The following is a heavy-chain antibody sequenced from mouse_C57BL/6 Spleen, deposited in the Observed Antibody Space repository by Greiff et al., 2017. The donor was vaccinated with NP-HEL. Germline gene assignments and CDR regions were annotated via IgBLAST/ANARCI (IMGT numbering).Heavy chain of an antibody. J-gene: IGHJ3*01. D-gene: IGHD3-3*01. CDR3: VRKELGDVPFAY. CDR2: IDPSDSYT. CDR1: GYTFTSYW. V-gene: IGHV1-50*01. Sequence: QVQLQQPGAELVKPGASVKLSCKASGYTFTSYWMQWVKQRPGQGLEWIGEIDPSDSYTNYNQKFKGKATLTVDTSSSTAYMQLSSLTSEDSAVYYCVRKELGDVPFAYWGQGTLVTVSA.